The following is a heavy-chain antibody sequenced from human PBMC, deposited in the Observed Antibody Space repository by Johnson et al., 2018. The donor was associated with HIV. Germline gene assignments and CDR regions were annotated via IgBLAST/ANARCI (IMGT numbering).Heavy chain of an antibody. V-gene: IGHV3-30-3*01. J-gene: IGHJ3*02. CDR1: GFTFSSYT. D-gene: IGHD4-17*01. Sequence: QEQLVGSGGGVVQPGRSLRLSCVASGFTFSSYTMHWVRQAPGKGLEWVAVISYDGSNKYYADSVKGRFTISRDNSKNTLYLQMNSLRAEDTAVYYCARRRKTVTTVRPSSFDIWGQGTMVTVSS. CDR2: ISYDGSNK. CDR3: ARRRKTVTTVRPSSFDI.